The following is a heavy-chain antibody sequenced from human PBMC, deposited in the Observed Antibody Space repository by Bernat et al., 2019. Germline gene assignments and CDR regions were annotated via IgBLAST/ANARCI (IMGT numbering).Heavy chain of an antibody. CDR1: GFTFSSYA. Sequence: VQLVESGGGVVQPGRSLRLSCAASGFTFSSYAMHWVRQASGKGLEWVGRIRSKANSYATGYGASVTGRLTISRDDSKNTAYLQINSLKAEDTAVYYSTSPGYCSSTSCPTPSTVARRDYWGQGTLVTVAS. J-gene: IGHJ4*02. CDR2: IRSKANSYAT. V-gene: IGHV3-73*01. D-gene: IGHD2-2*01. CDR3: TSPGYCSSTSCPTPSTVARRDY.